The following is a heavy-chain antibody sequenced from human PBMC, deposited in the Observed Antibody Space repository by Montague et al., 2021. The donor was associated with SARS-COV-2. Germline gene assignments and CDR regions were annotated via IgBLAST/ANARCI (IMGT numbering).Heavy chain of an antibody. V-gene: IGHV4-39*01. Sequence: SETLSLTCTVTGGPISSSSDYWGWIRQPPGKGPEWIASVDYSGNTYYSPSLKSRLTISVDTSKNQFSLKLNSVTAADTALYYCARRAYSYGCGYWGQGTLVTVSS. D-gene: IGHD5-18*01. CDR1: GGPISSSSDY. J-gene: IGHJ4*02. CDR2: VDYSGNT. CDR3: ARRAYSYGCGY.